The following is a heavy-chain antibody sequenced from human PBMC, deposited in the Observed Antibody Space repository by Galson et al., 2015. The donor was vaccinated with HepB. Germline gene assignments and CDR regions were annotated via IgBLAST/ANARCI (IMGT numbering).Heavy chain of an antibody. CDR2: IKQDGSEK. J-gene: IGHJ4*02. D-gene: IGHD2-2*01. V-gene: IGHV3-7*03. Sequence: LRLSCAASGFTFSSYWMSWVRQAPGKGLEWVANIKQDGSEKYYVDSLKGRFTISRDNAKNSLYLQMNSLRDEDTAVYYCARDMKSPMTSFDYWGQGTLVTVSS. CDR1: GFTFSSYW. CDR3: ARDMKSPMTSFDY.